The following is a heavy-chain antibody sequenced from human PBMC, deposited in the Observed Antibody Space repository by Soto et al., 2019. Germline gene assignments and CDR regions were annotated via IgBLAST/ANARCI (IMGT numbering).Heavy chain of an antibody. CDR3: ARVLLTGDEEFDY. Sequence: GESLKISCAASGFTFSSYWMHWVRQAPGKGLVWVSRINSDGSSTSYADSVKGRFTISRDNAKNTLYLQMNSLRAEDTAVYYCARVLLTGDEEFDYWGQGTLVTVSS. J-gene: IGHJ4*02. CDR1: GFTFSSYW. V-gene: IGHV3-74*01. D-gene: IGHD7-27*01. CDR2: INSDGSST.